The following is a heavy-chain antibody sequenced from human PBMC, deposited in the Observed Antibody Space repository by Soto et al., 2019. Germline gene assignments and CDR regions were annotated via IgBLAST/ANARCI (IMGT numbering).Heavy chain of an antibody. CDR3: ARSPLSYDYVRQTWREVGDSFDV. D-gene: IGHD3-10*02. J-gene: IGHJ3*01. CDR1: NSSLGAFH. Sequence: QVHLEHWGAGLLKPSETLSLTCAIYNSSLGAFHWTWIRQPPGKGLEWIGELIHGGSTNYNPSLKSRVTFSLDTSKIQFSLHVMSVTAADTAVYYCARSPLSYDYVRQTWREVGDSFDVWGRGTSVTVSS. V-gene: IGHV4-34*02. CDR2: LIHGGST.